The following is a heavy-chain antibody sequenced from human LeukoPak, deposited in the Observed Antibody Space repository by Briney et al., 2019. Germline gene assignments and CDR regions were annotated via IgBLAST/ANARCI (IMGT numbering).Heavy chain of an antibody. D-gene: IGHD2-8*01. CDR1: GGSITSTNW. Sequence: SETLSLTCGVSGGSITSTNWWSWVREPPGQGLEWIGEVSLSGLTNYNPSLSSRVIMALDTSKNHLSLHLTSVTAADTAVYYCSRENGAFSPFGYWGQGYLVTVLS. J-gene: IGHJ4*02. CDR3: SRENGAFSPFGY. CDR2: VSLSGLT. V-gene: IGHV4-4*02.